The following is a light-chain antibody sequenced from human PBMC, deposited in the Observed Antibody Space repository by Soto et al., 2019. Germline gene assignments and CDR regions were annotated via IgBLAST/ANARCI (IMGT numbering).Light chain of an antibody. J-gene: IGKJ1*01. CDR1: QSVSSNY. CDR2: GIS. CDR3: EQYGSSPRT. Sequence: DIELTQSPGTLSLSPGERATLSCRASQSVSSNYFAWYQQKPGQAPRLLIYGISIRATGIPDRFSGSGSGTDFTLTISRLEPEDFAVYYCEQYGSSPRTFGQGTKVDIK. V-gene: IGKV3-20*01.